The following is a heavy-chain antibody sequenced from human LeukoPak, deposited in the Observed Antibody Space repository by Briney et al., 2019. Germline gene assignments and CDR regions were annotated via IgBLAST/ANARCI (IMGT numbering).Heavy chain of an antibody. Sequence: PGGSLRLSCAASGFTFISYWMTWVRQAPGKGLEWVAHIKQDGSEKYYVDSVKGRFTISRDNGKNSVYLQMSSLRAEDMAVYYCARVHCTSTSCWGALYFDYWGQGTLVTVSS. CDR1: GFTFISYW. J-gene: IGHJ4*02. CDR2: IKQDGSEK. V-gene: IGHV3-7*01. CDR3: ARVHCTSTSCWGALYFDY. D-gene: IGHD2-2*01.